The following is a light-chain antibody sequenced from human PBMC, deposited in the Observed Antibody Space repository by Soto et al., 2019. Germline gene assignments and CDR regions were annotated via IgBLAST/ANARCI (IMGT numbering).Light chain of an antibody. CDR2: EVS. Sequence: QSVLTQPPSVSGSPGQSVTISCTGTSSDVGSYNRVSWYQQPPGTAPKLIIYEVSNRPSGVPDRFSGSKSGNTASLTISGLRAEDEAEYYCTSYSSRSPYVLGTGTKVTVL. CDR3: TSYSSRSPYV. V-gene: IGLV2-18*02. CDR1: SSDVGSYNR. J-gene: IGLJ1*01.